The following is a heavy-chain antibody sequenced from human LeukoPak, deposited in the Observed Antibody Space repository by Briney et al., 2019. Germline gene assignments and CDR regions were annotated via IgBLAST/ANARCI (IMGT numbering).Heavy chain of an antibody. Sequence: PSETLSPTCAVSGGSISSGGYSWSWIRQPPGKGLEWIGYIYYSGSTYYNPSLKSRVTISVDTSKNQFSLKLSSVTAADTAVYYCARAGGGYDILTGYYRRYYFDYWGQGTLVTVSS. CDR1: GGSISSGGYS. D-gene: IGHD3-9*01. V-gene: IGHV4-30-4*07. CDR2: IYYSGST. J-gene: IGHJ4*02. CDR3: ARAGGGYDILTGYYRRYYFDY.